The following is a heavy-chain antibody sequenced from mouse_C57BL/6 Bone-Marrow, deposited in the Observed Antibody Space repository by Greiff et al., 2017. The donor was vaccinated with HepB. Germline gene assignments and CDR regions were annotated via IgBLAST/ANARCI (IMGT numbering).Heavy chain of an antibody. CDR2: IYPGDGDT. CDR1: GYAFSSSW. V-gene: IGHV1-82*01. CDR3: ARHQLRERRYYAMDY. J-gene: IGHJ4*01. D-gene: IGHD3-2*02. Sequence: QVQLKQSGPELVKPGASVKISCKASGYAFSSSWMNWVKQRPGKGLEWIGRIYPGDGDTNYNGKFKGKATLTADKSSSTAYMQLSSLTSEDSAVYFCARHQLRERRYYAMDYWGQGTSVTVSS.